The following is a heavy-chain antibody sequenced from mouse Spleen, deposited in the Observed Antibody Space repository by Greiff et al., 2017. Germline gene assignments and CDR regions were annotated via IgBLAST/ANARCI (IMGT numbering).Heavy chain of an antibody. CDR1: GYTFTSYW. J-gene: IGHJ2*01. Sequence: QVQLQQPGAELVKPGASVKLSCKASGYTFTSYWMHWVKQRPGQGLEWIGMIHPNSGSTNYNEKFKSKATLTVDKSSSTAYMQLSSLTSEDSAVYYCVTYYDGTLDYWGQGTTLTVSS. V-gene: IGHV1-64*01. CDR2: IHPNSGST. D-gene: IGHD2-1*01. CDR3: VTYYDGTLDY.